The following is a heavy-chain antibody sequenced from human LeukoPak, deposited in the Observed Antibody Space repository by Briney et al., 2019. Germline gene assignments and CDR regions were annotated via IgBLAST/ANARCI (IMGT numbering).Heavy chain of an antibody. D-gene: IGHD3-22*01. J-gene: IGHJ4*02. CDR3: ARGDHYYDSSGYYVSGY. V-gene: IGHV1-8*02. Sequence: ASVKVSCKASGYTFISYSINWVRQAPGQGPEWMGWMNPNSGNTGYAQKFQGRVTMTRNTSISTAYMELSSLRSEDTAVYYCARGDHYYDSSGYYVSGYWGQGTLVTVSS. CDR1: GYTFISYS. CDR2: MNPNSGNT.